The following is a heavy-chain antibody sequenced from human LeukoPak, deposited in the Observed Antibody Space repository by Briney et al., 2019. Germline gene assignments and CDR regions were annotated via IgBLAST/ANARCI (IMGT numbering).Heavy chain of an antibody. CDR3: AGGWELHHWFDP. CDR2: IIPIFGTA. CDR1: GGTFSSYA. Sequence: SVKVSCKASGGTFSSYAISWVRQAPGQGLEWMGGIIPIFGTANYAQKFQGRVTITTDESTSTAYMELSSLRSEDTAVYYCAGGWELHHWFDPWGQGTLVTVSS. V-gene: IGHV1-69*05. D-gene: IGHD1-26*01. J-gene: IGHJ5*02.